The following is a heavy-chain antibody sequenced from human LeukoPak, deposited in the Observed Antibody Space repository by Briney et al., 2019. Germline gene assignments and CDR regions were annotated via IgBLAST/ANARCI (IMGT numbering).Heavy chain of an antibody. CDR2: SANKADIYTA. CDR1: GFTFTDHY. D-gene: IGHD5-12*01. Sequence: PGGSLRLSCAASGFTFTDHYLDWVRQAPGKGLEWVGRSANKADIYTAEYAASVKGRFTISRDESKNSVELQMDSLKTEDTALYYCTRGYSGASRYAFDIWGQGTMVTVSS. CDR3: TRGYSGASRYAFDI. V-gene: IGHV3-72*01. J-gene: IGHJ3*02.